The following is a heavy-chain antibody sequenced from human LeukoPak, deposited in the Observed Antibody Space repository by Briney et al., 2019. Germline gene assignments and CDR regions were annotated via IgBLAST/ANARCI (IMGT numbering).Heavy chain of an antibody. V-gene: IGHV3-21*01. Sequence: GGSLRLSCAASGFTFSIYSMNWVRQAPGKGLEWVSSISSSSSYIYYADSVKGRFTISRDNAKNSLYLQMNSLRAEDTAVYYCARDAPSDDYGDYDPFDYWGQGTLVTVSS. J-gene: IGHJ4*02. CDR2: ISSSSSYI. D-gene: IGHD4-17*01. CDR1: GFTFSIYS. CDR3: ARDAPSDDYGDYDPFDY.